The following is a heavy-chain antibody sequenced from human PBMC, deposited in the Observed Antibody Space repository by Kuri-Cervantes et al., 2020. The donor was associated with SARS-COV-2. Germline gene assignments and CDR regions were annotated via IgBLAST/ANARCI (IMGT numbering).Heavy chain of an antibody. Sequence: SQTLSLTCAVYGGSFSGYYWSWIRQPPGKGLEWIGEINHSGSTNYNPSLKSRVTISVDTSKNQFSLKLSSVTAADTAVYYCASQYSRRDAFDIWGQGTMAT. CDR1: GGSFSGYY. J-gene: IGHJ3*02. V-gene: IGHV4-34*01. CDR3: ASQYSRRDAFDI. D-gene: IGHD6-13*01. CDR2: INHSGST.